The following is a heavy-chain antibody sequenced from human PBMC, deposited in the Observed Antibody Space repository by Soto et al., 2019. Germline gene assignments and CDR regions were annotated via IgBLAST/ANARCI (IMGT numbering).Heavy chain of an antibody. V-gene: IGHV3-30*18. D-gene: IGHD6-19*01. CDR2: VSYDGSIK. Sequence: QVQLVESGGGVVQPGRSLRLSSAASGFTFSVYGMHWVRQAPGKGLEWVALVSYDGSIKYYADSVKGRFTISRDNSKNTLYLQMNSLRVEDTAVYYCAKDGSHLAVAGTSPTSYFYGLAVWGQGTTVTVSS. J-gene: IGHJ6*02. CDR3: AKDGSHLAVAGTSPTSYFYGLAV. CDR1: GFTFSVYG.